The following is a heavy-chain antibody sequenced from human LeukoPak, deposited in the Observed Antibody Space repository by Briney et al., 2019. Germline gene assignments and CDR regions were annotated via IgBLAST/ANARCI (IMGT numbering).Heavy chain of an antibody. Sequence: SETLSLTCTISGGSISSYYWSWIRQPPGKGLEWIGYIYYTGSTNHNPSLKSRVTISVGTSKNQFSLKLSSVTAADTAVYYCARGERYDFHFDYWGQGTLVTVSS. CDR1: GGSISSYY. CDR2: IYYTGST. D-gene: IGHD3-3*01. J-gene: IGHJ4*02. CDR3: ARGERYDFHFDY. V-gene: IGHV4-59*12.